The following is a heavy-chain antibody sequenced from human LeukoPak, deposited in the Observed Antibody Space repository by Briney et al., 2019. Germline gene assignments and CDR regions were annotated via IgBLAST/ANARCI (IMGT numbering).Heavy chain of an antibody. Sequence: GGSLRLSCAASGFTFSSYAMSWVRQAAGKGLEWVSVISGSGGSTYYADSVKGRFTISRDNSKNTLYLQMNSLRAEDTAVYYCARDLMGIAYRGAFYYWGQGTLVTVSS. CDR1: GFTFSSYA. V-gene: IGHV3-23*01. D-gene: IGHD6-13*01. J-gene: IGHJ4*02. CDR3: ARDLMGIAYRGAFYY. CDR2: ISGSGGST.